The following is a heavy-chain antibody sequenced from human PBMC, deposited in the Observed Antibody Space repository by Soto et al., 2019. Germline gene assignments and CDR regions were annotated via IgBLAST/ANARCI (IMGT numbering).Heavy chain of an antibody. D-gene: IGHD5-18*01. CDR2: INAGNGNI. CDR1: GYTCTSYG. V-gene: IGHV1-3*01. J-gene: IGHJ6*02. Sequence: ASVKVSCRASGYTCTSYGMQWVRQAPGQRLEWMGWINAGNGNIKYSQKFQGRVTITRDTSASTAYMELSSLRSEDTAVYYCARDEHSYGYRLPKYYGMDVWGQGTTVTVSS. CDR3: ARDEHSYGYRLPKYYGMDV.